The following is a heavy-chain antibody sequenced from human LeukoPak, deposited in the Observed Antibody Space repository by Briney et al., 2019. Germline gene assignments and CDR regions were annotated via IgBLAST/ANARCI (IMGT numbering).Heavy chain of an antibody. V-gene: IGHV3-48*01. Sequence: GGSLRLSCAASGFTFSSYEMNWVRQAPGKGLEWVSYISSSSSTIYYADSVKGRFTISRDNAKNSLYLQMNSLRAEDTAVYYCARDSDSYDYWGQGTLVTVSS. J-gene: IGHJ4*02. CDR3: ARDSDSYDY. D-gene: IGHD2-15*01. CDR1: GFTFSSYE. CDR2: ISSSSSTI.